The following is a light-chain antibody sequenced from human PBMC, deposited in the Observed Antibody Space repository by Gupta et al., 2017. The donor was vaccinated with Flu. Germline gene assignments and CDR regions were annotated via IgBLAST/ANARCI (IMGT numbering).Light chain of an antibody. J-gene: IGLJ1*01. CDR2: SNN. V-gene: IGLV1-44*01. CDR1: ASNIGSNT. Sequence: QSVLTQPPSASGTPGQRVTISCSGSASNIGSNTVNWYQQLPGTAPKFFIYSNNRRPSGVPDRFSGSKSGTSASLTITGLQSEDEADYYCATWDDSLNAYVLGSGTKVAVL. CDR3: ATWDDSLNAYV.